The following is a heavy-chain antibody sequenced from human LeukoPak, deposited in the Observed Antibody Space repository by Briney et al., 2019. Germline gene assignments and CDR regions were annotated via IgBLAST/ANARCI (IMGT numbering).Heavy chain of an antibody. CDR3: ARQGDDY. Sequence: GGSLRLSCAASGFTFSNFAIHWVRQAPGKGLEFVSGIRSTGDSTYYANSAKGRFTISRDNSKNTLYLQMVSLRAEDMAVYYCARQGDDYWGHGTLVTVSS. D-gene: IGHD3-16*01. CDR1: GFTFSNFA. V-gene: IGHV3-64*01. J-gene: IGHJ4*01. CDR2: IRSTGDST.